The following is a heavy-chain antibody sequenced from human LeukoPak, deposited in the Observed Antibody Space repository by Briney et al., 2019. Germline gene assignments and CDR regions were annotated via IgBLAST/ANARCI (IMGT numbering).Heavy chain of an antibody. J-gene: IGHJ6*02. V-gene: IGHV3-74*01. CDR1: GYSLSGYW. CDR2: NNGDGSTT. D-gene: IGHD3-9*01. Sequence: GGSLRLSCVASGYSLSGYWMYWVRQAPGKGLMYISRNNGDGSTTNYADVVKGRFTMSRDNVKNTLYLQMNSLRVEDTAVYYCAKAPTSKYYDILTGYGNYYYYGMDVWGQGTTVTVSS. CDR3: AKAPTSKYYDILTGYGNYYYYGMDV.